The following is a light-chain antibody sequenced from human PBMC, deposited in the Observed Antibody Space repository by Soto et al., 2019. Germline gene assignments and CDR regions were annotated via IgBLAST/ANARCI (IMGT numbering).Light chain of an antibody. CDR2: EVS. CDR1: RSDVGGYNY. CDR3: TSYAGSNNLI. V-gene: IGLV2-8*01. J-gene: IGLJ2*01. Sequence: QSALTQPPSASGSPGQSVTISCTGTRSDVGGYNYVSWYQQYPGKAPKLMIYEVSKRPSGVPDRFSGSKSGNTASLTVSGLQAEDEADYYCTSYAGSNNLIFGGGTQLTVL.